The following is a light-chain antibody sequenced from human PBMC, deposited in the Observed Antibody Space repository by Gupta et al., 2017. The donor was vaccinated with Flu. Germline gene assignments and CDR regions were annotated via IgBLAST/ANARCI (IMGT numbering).Light chain of an antibody. J-gene: IGKJ2*01. CDR2: KAS. V-gene: IGKV1-5*03. CDR1: ESISTW. CDR3: QQLNTYPSN. Sequence: DIQMTQSPSTLSASAGDRVTITCRASESISTWLAWYQQKPGKAPKLLIYKASSLESGVPSRFSGSGSGTEFTLTISSLQPDDFAAYYCQQLNTYPSNFGQGTKLEIK.